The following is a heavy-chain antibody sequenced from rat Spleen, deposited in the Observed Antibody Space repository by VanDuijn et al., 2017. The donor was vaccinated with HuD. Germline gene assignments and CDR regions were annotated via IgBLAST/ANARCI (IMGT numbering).Heavy chain of an antibody. CDR3: ARDYSNYFPYWYFDF. CDR2: ISTGGDNT. V-gene: IGHV5S13*01. J-gene: IGHJ1*01. D-gene: IGHD1-2*01. Sequence: EVQLVETGGGLVQPGRSLKLSCVASGFTFSDYGMAWVRQAPTKGLEWIASISTGGDNTYYRDSVKGRFTISRDNAKNTQYLQMDSLRSEDTATYYCARDYSNYFPYWYFDFWGPGTMVTVSS. CDR1: GFTFSDYG.